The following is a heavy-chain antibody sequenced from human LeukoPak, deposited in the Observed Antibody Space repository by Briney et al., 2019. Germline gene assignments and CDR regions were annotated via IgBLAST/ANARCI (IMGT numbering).Heavy chain of an antibody. J-gene: IGHJ4*02. CDR3: ARDPGYSGYDFDTFDY. CDR1: GFTFSSYA. V-gene: IGHV3-30-3*01. Sequence: GGSLRLSCAASGFTFSSYAMHWVRQAPGKGLEWVAVISYDGSNKYYADSVKGRFTNSRDNSKNTLYLQMNSLRAEDTAVYYCARDPGYSGYDFDTFDYWGQGTLVTVSS. CDR2: ISYDGSNK. D-gene: IGHD5-12*01.